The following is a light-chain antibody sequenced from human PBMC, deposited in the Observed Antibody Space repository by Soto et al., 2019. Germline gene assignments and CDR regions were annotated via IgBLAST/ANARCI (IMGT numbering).Light chain of an antibody. J-gene: IGLJ1*01. Sequence: QSVLTQPASVSGSPGQSITISCTGTSSDVAFYNHVSWYQQHPGKAPTLLIYEVNNRPSGLSHRFSGSKSGNTASLTISGLQAEDEADYYCSSFASTHAYVFGTGTKVTVL. CDR3: SSFASTHAYV. V-gene: IGLV2-14*01. CDR2: EVN. CDR1: SSDVAFYNH.